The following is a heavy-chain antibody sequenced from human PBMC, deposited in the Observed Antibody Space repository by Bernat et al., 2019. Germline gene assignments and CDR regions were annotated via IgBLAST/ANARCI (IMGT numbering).Heavy chain of an antibody. Sequence: EVQLVESGGGLVQPGGSLKLSCAASGFTFSGSAMHWVRQASGKGLEWVGRIRSKANSYATAYAASVKGRFTISRDDSKNTAYLQMNSLKTEDTAVYYCTRRQSQGGNAVRVNYYGMEVGGQGTTVTVSS. CDR3: TRRQSQGGNAVRVNYYGMEV. J-gene: IGHJ6*02. CDR2: IRSKANSYAT. D-gene: IGHD4-23*01. V-gene: IGHV3-73*01. CDR1: GFTFSGSA.